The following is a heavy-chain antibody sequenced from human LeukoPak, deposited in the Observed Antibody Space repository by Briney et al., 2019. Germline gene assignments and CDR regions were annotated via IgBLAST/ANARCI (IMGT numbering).Heavy chain of an antibody. J-gene: IGHJ4*02. CDR3: ARAPLNYYDSSGYDY. CDR2: IYSGGST. D-gene: IGHD3-22*01. Sequence: GGSLRLSCAASGFTVSSNYMSWVRQAPGKGLEWVSVIYSGGSTYYADSVKGRFTISRDNSKNTLYLQMNSLRAEDTAVCYCARAPLNYYDSSGYDYWGQGTLVTVSS. V-gene: IGHV3-53*01. CDR1: GFTVSSNY.